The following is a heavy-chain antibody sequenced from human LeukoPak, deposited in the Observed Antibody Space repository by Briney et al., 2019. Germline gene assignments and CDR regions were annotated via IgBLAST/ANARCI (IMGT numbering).Heavy chain of an antibody. CDR1: GYTFTGYY. CDR3: ARDIIGSSAQGDAFDI. J-gene: IGHJ3*02. Sequence: ASVKVSCKASGYTFTGYYMHWVRQAPGQGLEWMGWINPNSGGTNYAQKFQGRVTMTRDTSISTAYMELSRLRSDDTAVYYCARDIIGSSAQGDAFDIWGQGTMVTVSS. D-gene: IGHD1-26*01. V-gene: IGHV1-2*02. CDR2: INPNSGGT.